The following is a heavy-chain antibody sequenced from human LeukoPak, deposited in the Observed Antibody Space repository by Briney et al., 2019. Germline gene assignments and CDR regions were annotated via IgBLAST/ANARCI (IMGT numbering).Heavy chain of an antibody. J-gene: IGHJ4*02. V-gene: IGHV4-4*09. D-gene: IGHD5-24*01. CDR3: ARRDGYYAHTL. CDR1: GGSISSYY. CDR2: IYTSGST. Sequence: PSETLSLTCTVSGGSISSYYWSWIRQPPGKGLEWIGYIYTSGSTNYNPSLKSRVTISVDTSKNQFSLKLSSVTAADTAVYYCARRDGYYAHTLWGQGTLVTVSS.